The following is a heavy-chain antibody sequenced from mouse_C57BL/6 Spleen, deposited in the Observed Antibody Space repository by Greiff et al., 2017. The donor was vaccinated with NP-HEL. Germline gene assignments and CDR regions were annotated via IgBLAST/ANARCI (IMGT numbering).Heavy chain of an antibody. CDR2: IYPGDGDT. CDR1: GYAFSSYW. J-gene: IGHJ2*01. D-gene: IGHD1-1*02. Sequence: VKLMESGAELVKPGASVKISCKASGYAFSSYWMNWVKQRPGKGLGWIGQIYPGDGDTKYNGKFKGKATLTADKSSSTAYMQLSSLTSEDSAVYFCARGYGFDYWGQGTTLTVSS. V-gene: IGHV1-80*01. CDR3: ARGYGFDY.